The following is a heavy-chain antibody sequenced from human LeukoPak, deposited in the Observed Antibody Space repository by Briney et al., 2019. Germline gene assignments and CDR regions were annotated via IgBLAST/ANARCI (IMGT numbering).Heavy chain of an antibody. V-gene: IGHV4-61*01. J-gene: IGHJ3*02. CDR2: IYYSGST. CDR1: GYSISSGYY. D-gene: IGHD2-2*02. Sequence: KPSETLSLTCTVSGYSISSGYYWAWIRQPPGKGLEWIGYIYYSGSTNYNPSLKSRVTISVDTSKNQFSLKLSSVTAADTAVYYCASTIVVVPAAISTAFDIWGQGTMVTVSS. CDR3: ASTIVVVPAAISTAFDI.